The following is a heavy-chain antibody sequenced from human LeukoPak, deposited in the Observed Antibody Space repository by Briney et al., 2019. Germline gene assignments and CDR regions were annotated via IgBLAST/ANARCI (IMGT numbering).Heavy chain of an antibody. CDR2: ISPRGDIK. J-gene: IGHJ4*02. D-gene: IGHD3-10*01. CDR1: IYTFSIHD. Sequence: GGSLRLSCAPSIYTFSIHDMNGVPHARGGGVECVSGISPRGDIKYYADSVKGRFSISRDNSRNTLYLEVSSLTAEDAAVYFCAKDDAWLRFGEWSQGTLVTVSS. V-gene: IGHV3-23*01. CDR3: AKDDAWLRFGE.